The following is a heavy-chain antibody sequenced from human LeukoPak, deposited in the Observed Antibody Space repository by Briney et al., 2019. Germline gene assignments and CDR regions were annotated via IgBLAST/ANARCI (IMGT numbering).Heavy chain of an antibody. J-gene: IGHJ4*02. D-gene: IGHD5-12*01. CDR2: IIPIFGTA. Sequence: SVKVSCKASGGTFSSYAISWVRQAPGQGLEWMGGIIPIFGTANYAQKFQGRVTITTDESTSTAYMELSSLRSEDTAVYYCARVRRGYSGNDSGDYFDYWGQGTLVTVSS. V-gene: IGHV1-69*05. CDR1: GGTFSSYA. CDR3: ARVRRGYSGNDSGDYFDY.